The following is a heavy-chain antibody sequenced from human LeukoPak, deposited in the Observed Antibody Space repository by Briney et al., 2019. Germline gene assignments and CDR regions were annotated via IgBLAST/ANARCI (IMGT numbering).Heavy chain of an antibody. CDR1: GFTVSSNY. J-gene: IGHJ3*02. D-gene: IGHD2-2*01. CDR3: ARVGVVPAAIPDGFDI. V-gene: IGHV3-53*01. CDR2: IYSGGST. Sequence: GGSLRLSCAASGFTVSSNYMSWVRQAPGKGLEWVSVIYSGGSTYYADSVKGRFNISRDNSKNTLYLQMNSLTAEDTAVYYCARVGVVPAAIPDGFDIWGQGTIVT.